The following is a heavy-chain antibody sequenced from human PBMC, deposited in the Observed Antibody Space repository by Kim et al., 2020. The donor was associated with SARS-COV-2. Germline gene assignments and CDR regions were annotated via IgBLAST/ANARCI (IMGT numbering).Heavy chain of an antibody. CDR2: N. Sequence: NDYAVSVKSRITINPDTSKNQFSLQLNSVTPEDTAVYYCARDVAAAGTDYWGQGTLVTVSS. J-gene: IGHJ4*02. D-gene: IGHD6-13*01. CDR3: ARDVAAAGTDY. V-gene: IGHV6-1*01.